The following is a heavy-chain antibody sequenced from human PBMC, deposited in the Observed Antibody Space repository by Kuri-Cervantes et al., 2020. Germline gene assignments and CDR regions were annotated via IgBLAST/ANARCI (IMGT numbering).Heavy chain of an antibody. CDR3: ARAPRIYTSSSSNFDY. J-gene: IGHJ4*02. CDR1: GGSISSYY. V-gene: IGHV4-4*07. Sequence: ESLKISCTVSGGSISSYYWSWIRQPAGKGLEWIGRIYPSGSAHYNPSLKSRLTISLDKSKKHFSLTLTSVTAADTAVYYCARAPRIYTSSSSNFDYWGQGTLVTVSS. CDR2: IYPSGSA. D-gene: IGHD6-6*01.